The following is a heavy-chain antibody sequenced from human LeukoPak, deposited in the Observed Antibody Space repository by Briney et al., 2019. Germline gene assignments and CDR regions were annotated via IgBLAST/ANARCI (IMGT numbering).Heavy chain of an antibody. Sequence: ASVKVSCKASGYTFTGYYMHWVRQAPGQGLEWMGWINPNSGGTNYAQKFQGWVTMTRDTSISTAYMELSRLRSDDTAVYYCAKEGVVTALEYFQHWGQGTLVTVSS. D-gene: IGHD4-23*01. CDR1: GYTFTGYY. V-gene: IGHV1-2*04. CDR3: AKEGVVTALEYFQH. J-gene: IGHJ1*01. CDR2: INPNSGGT.